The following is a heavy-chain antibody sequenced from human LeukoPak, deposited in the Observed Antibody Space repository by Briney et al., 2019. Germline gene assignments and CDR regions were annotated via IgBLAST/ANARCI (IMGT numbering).Heavy chain of an antibody. J-gene: IGHJ6*02. V-gene: IGHV1-69*04. Sequence: VASVKVSCKASGGTFSSYAISWVRQAPGQGLEWMGRIIPILGIAHYAQKFQGRVTITADKSTSTAYMELSSLRSEDTAVYYCARVSDGDTPRGLSTGYYYYGMDVWGQGTTVTVSS. CDR3: ARVSDGDTPRGLSTGYYYYGMDV. D-gene: IGHD5-24*01. CDR1: GGTFSSYA. CDR2: IIPILGIA.